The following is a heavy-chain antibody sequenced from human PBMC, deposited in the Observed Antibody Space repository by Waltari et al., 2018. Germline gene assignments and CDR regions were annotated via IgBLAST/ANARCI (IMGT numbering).Heavy chain of an antibody. CDR3: VRGGHFDWSPIDY. D-gene: IGHD3-9*01. Sequence: EVQLVESGGGLVQPGGSLTLSCAASGFRFSSYWMHWVRKAPGKGLLWVSRIKPGGGGTRYADSGQGRVTISRDNAKNTIYLQIDSLRAEDTAVYYCVRGGHFDWSPIDYWGQGTLVTVSS. J-gene: IGHJ4*02. V-gene: IGHV3-74*01. CDR2: IKPGGGGT. CDR1: GFRFSSYW.